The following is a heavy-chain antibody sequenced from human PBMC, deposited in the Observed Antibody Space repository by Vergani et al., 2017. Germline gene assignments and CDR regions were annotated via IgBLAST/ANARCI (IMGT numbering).Heavy chain of an antibody. CDR2: IWYDGSNK. V-gene: IGHV3-33*06. D-gene: IGHD2-2*01. J-gene: IGHJ3*01. CDR1: GFRFSSYG. Sequence: QVQLVESGGGVVQPGRSLRLSCAASGFRFSSYGMNWVRQAPGKGLEWVAVIWYDGSNKYYGESLKGQFTISRDNSKNTFFLEMSDVQTEDTAVYYCAKGGYCTSASCQDAFEVWGRGTLVIVAS. CDR3: AKGGYCTSASCQDAFEV.